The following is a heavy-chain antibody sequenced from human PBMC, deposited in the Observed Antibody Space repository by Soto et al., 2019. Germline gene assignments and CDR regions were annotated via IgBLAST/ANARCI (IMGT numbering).Heavy chain of an antibody. CDR2: SRDKAQGYST. J-gene: IGHJ5*02. CDR3: ARDVDTSVDGLYYFDP. Sequence: GGSLRLSCAGSGFTLSDHYIDWVRQAPGKGLEWVGRSRDKAQGYSTAYAASVKGRFTTSRDESKNSVYQQMNSLRPEDTAFYFCARDVDTSVDGLYYFDPWGQGTLVTVSS. D-gene: IGHD5-18*01. CDR1: GFTLSDHY. V-gene: IGHV3-72*01.